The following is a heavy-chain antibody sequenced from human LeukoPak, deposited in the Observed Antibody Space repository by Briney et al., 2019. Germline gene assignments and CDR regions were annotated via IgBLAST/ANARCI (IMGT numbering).Heavy chain of an antibody. Sequence: GGSLRLSCAASGFTFSSYAMHWVRQAPGKGLEWVAFIRYDGSNKYYADSVKGRFTISRDNSKNTLYLQMNSLRAEDTAVYYCASGVGTIFGVVNQSDYWGQGTLVTVSS. J-gene: IGHJ4*02. CDR3: ASGVGTIFGVVNQSDY. V-gene: IGHV3-30*02. CDR1: GFTFSSYA. D-gene: IGHD3-3*01. CDR2: IRYDGSNK.